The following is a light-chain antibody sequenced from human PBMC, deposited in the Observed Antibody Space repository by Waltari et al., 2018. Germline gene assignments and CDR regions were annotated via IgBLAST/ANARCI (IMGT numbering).Light chain of an antibody. V-gene: IGKV2-30*02. CDR3: MQSTHWPPWT. Sequence: DVVVTQSPLSLPVTLGQPASISCRSSESLVHTDGNTYLHWFQQMPGQSPRRLIYMGSERDSGVPDRFSGSGSGTDFARKISRVEAEDVGIYYCMQSTHWPPWTFGQGTKVEIK. CDR1: ESLVHTDGNTY. CDR2: MGS. J-gene: IGKJ1*01.